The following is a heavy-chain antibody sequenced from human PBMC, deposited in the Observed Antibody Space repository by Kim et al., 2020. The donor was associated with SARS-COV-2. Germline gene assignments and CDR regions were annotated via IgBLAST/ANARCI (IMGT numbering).Heavy chain of an antibody. J-gene: IGHJ4*02. D-gene: IGHD3-9*01. V-gene: IGHV3-48*02. CDR1: GFTFSSYS. CDR3: ARAYYDIFNPTDH. CDR2: ISSSSSTK. Sequence: GGSLRLSCAASGFTFSSYSMNWARQAPGKGLEWVSYISSSSSTKYYADSVKGRFTISRDNAKNSLYLQMNSLRDEDTAVYYCARAYYDIFNPTDHWGQGTLVTVSS.